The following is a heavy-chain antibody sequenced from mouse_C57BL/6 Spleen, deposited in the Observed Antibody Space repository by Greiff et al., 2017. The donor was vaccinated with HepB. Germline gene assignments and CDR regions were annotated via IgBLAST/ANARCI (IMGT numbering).Heavy chain of an antibody. CDR1: GYAFSSSW. CDR2: IYPGDGDT. CDR3: ARSLYYDGSRGWYFDV. D-gene: IGHD1-1*01. Sequence: QVQLQQSGPELVKPGASVKISCKASGYAFSSSWMNWVKQRPGKGLEWIGRIYPGDGDTNYNGKFKGKATLTADKSSSTAYMQLSSLTSEDSAVYFCARSLYYDGSRGWYFDVWGTGTTVTVSS. V-gene: IGHV1-82*01. J-gene: IGHJ1*03.